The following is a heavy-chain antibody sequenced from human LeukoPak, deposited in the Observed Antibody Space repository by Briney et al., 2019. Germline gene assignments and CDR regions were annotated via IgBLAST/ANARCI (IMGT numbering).Heavy chain of an antibody. V-gene: IGHV3-11*04. Sequence: PGGSLRLSCAASGFTFSDYYMSWIRQTPGQGLEWVSYISSSGSSIYYADSVKGRFTISRDNAKNSLYLQMNSLTVEDTAVYYCARDTPHYYDSSGYYPVGYWGQGTLVTVSS. CDR3: ARDTPHYYDSSGYYPVGY. CDR1: GFTFSDYY. CDR2: ISSSGSSI. J-gene: IGHJ4*02. D-gene: IGHD3-22*01.